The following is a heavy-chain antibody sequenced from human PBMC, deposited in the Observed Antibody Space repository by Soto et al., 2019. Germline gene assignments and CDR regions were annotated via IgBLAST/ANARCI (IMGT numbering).Heavy chain of an antibody. D-gene: IGHD2-2*02. CDR2: IDPSDSYT. CDR3: ARHPGIVVVPAAIMHYGMDV. V-gene: IGHV5-10-1*01. Sequence: PGESLKISCKGSGYSFTSYWISWVRQMPGKGLEWMGRIDPSDSYTNYSPSFQGHVTISADKSISTAYLQWSSLKASDTAMYYCARHPGIVVVPAAIMHYGMDVWGQGTTVTVSS. CDR1: GYSFTSYW. J-gene: IGHJ6*02.